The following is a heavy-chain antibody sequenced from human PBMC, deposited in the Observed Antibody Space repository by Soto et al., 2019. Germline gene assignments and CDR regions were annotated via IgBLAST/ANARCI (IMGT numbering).Heavy chain of an antibody. J-gene: IGHJ2*01. V-gene: IGHV3-23*01. CDR3: AKDATVTTYWYFDL. Sequence: EVQLLESGGGLVQPGGSLRLSCGASGFTFSSYAMSWVRQAPGKGLEWVSVISGSGGSTYYADSVKGRFTISRDTSKNTLYLQMNRLRAEDTAVYYCAKDATVTTYWYFDLWGRGTLVTVSS. D-gene: IGHD4-17*01. CDR1: GFTFSSYA. CDR2: ISGSGGST.